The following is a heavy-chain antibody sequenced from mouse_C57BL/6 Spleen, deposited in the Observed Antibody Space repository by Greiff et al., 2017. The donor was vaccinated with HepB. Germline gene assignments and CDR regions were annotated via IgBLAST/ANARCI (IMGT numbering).Heavy chain of an antibody. CDR1: GYAFTNYL. D-gene: IGHD1-3*01. Sequence: QVQLQQSGAELVRPGTSVKVSCKASGYAFTNYLIEWVKQRPGQGLEWIGVINPGSGGTKYNEKFKGKATLTADQSSSTASMQLSSLTSEDSAVYFCASRDNPFDCSGQGTTLSVSS. CDR3: ASRDNPFDC. J-gene: IGHJ2*01. V-gene: IGHV1-54*01. CDR2: INPGSGGT.